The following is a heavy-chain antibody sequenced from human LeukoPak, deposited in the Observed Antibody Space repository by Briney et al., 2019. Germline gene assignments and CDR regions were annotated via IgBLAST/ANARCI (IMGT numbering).Heavy chain of an antibody. Sequence: GGSLRLSCAASGFTFSDYWMTWVRQAPGKGLEWVANIKPDGSEKYYVDSVKGRFTISRDNAKNSLYLQMNSLRDEDTAVYYCARGVAAAGRLVDYWGQGTLVTVSS. CDR1: GFTFSDYW. CDR3: ARGVAAAGRLVDY. CDR2: IKPDGSEK. V-gene: IGHV3-7*01. D-gene: IGHD6-13*01. J-gene: IGHJ4*02.